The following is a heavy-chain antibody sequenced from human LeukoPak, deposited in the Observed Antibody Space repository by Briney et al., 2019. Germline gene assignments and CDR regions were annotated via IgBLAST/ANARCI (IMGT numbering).Heavy chain of an antibody. CDR2: VHHGGGT. D-gene: IGHD3-16*01. V-gene: IGHV4-59*08. Sequence: PSETLSLTCTVSGGSTSNYYWSWIRQPPGKGLEWIGYVHHGGGTKYNPSLNSRVSVSVDTSKNQFSLKLNSVTAADTAVYYCARLKLGLDVFEIWGPGTMVTVSS. CDR1: GGSTSNYY. CDR3: ARLKLGLDVFEI. J-gene: IGHJ3*02.